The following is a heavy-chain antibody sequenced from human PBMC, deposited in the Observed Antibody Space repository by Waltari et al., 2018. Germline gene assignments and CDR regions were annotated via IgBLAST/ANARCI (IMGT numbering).Heavy chain of an antibody. CDR1: GFNFGSHW. D-gene: IGHD1-1*01. Sequence: EVQLVESGGGLVQPGGSLRLSWAASGFNFGSHWRGWVRQAPGKGLEWVANIKEDGSQKYFGDSVKGRFTISRDNAKNSLYLQMDSLRAEDTGVYYCARDVLERHSCFDYWGQGTLVSGAS. CDR3: ARDVLERHSCFDY. CDR2: IKEDGSQK. J-gene: IGHJ4*02. V-gene: IGHV3-7*04.